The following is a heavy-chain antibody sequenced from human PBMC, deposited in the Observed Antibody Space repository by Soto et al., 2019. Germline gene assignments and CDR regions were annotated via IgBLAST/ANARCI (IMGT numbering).Heavy chain of an antibody. V-gene: IGHV1-69*12. CDR1: GGTFSSHG. Sequence: QVQLVQSGAEVKKPGSSVKVSCKASGGTFSSHGFNWVRQAPGQGLEWIGGSIPLFGITNHTQKFQDRITITADASTTAPYMELRCLRAAAAAVYYCANDRGYGLVNWGQGTLITVSS. J-gene: IGHJ4*02. CDR2: SIPLFGIT. CDR3: ANDRGYGLVN. D-gene: IGHD2-15*01.